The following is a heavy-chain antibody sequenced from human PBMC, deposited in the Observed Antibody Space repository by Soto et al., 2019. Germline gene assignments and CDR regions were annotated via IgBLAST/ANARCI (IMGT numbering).Heavy chain of an antibody. CDR1: GYTFTGYY. CDR3: ASSLALRYILGGKIGYSSAHDAFDI. Sequence: ASVKVSCKASGYTFTGYYMHWVRQAPGQGLEWMGWINPNSGGTNYAQKFQGWVTMTRDTSISTAYMELSRLRSDDTAVYYCASSLALRYILGGKIGYSSAHDAFDIWGQGTMVTVSS. V-gene: IGHV1-2*04. D-gene: IGHD5-18*01. J-gene: IGHJ3*02. CDR2: INPNSGGT.